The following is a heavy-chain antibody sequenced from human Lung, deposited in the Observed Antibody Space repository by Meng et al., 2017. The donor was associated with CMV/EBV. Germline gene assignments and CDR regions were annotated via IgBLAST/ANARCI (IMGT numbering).Heavy chain of an antibody. CDR1: GFTFSSYG. D-gene: IGHD2-2*02. CDR2: IWYDGSNK. V-gene: IGHV3-33*06. Sequence: GESLKLSCAASGFTFSSYGMHWVRQAPGKGLEWVAVIWYDGSNKYYADSVKGRFTISRDNSKNTLYLQMNSLRAEDTAVYYCAKDGGIVVVPAAIRAYGMDVWGQGTTVTVSS. J-gene: IGHJ6*02. CDR3: AKDGGIVVVPAAIRAYGMDV.